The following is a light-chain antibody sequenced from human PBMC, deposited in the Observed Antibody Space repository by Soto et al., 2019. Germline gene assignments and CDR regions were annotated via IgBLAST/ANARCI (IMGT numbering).Light chain of an antibody. CDR2: GAS. CDR3: QQYSNWPLHS. V-gene: IGKV3-15*01. J-gene: IGKJ2*01. Sequence: ETVLTQSPATLSVSPGERVTLSCRAGQSVYSNLAWYQHKHGQAPRILVYGASTRTTGIPAGFSGSGSGTDFTLTIISLQSEDFSVYYCQQYSNWPLHSFGQGTKLEIK. CDR1: QSVYSN.